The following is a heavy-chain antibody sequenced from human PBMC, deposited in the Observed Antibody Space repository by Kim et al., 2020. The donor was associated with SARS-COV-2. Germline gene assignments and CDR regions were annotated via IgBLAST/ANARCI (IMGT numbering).Heavy chain of an antibody. D-gene: IGHD3-22*01. J-gene: IGHJ4*02. Sequence: ADSVKGRFTISRDNAKNTLYLQRNSRRAEDTAVYYCARGKGIAVVRGIDYWGQGTLVTVSS. V-gene: IGHV3-74*01. CDR3: ARGKGIAVVRGIDY.